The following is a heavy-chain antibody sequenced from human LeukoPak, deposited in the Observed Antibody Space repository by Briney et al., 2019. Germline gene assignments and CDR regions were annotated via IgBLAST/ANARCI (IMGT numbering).Heavy chain of an antibody. J-gene: IGHJ5*02. CDR1: GLTFSSYG. V-gene: IGHV3-30*02. D-gene: IGHD6-19*01. Sequence: GGSLRLSCAASGLTFSSYGMHWVRQAPGKGLEWVAFIRYDGGNKYYADSVKGRFTISRDNSKNTLYLQMNSLRAEDTAVYYCAKDQVAVAGTSYFNWFDPRGQGTLVTVSS. CDR2: IRYDGGNK. CDR3: AKDQVAVAGTSYFNWFDP.